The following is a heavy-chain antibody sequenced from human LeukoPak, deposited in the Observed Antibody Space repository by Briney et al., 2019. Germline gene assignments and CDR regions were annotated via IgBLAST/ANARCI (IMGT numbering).Heavy chain of an antibody. Sequence: SETLSLTCAVYGGSFSGHYWTWIRQPPGKGLEWIGEINHSGFSNYNPSLKSRVTMSVDTSKSQFSLKWSSVTAADTAVYYCARVPSGVVEPPTRGDYFDFWGQGTLVTVSS. CDR3: ARVPSGVVEPPTRGDYFDF. D-gene: IGHD2-2*01. V-gene: IGHV4-34*01. CDR1: GGSFSGHY. CDR2: INHSGFS. J-gene: IGHJ4*02.